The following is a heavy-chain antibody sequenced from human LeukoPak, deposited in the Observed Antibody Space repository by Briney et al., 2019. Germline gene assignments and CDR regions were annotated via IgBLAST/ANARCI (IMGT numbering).Heavy chain of an antibody. CDR2: IYYLGTT. Sequence: PSETLSLTCSVSGGSISTRSYYWGWIRQPPGKGLEWIGNIYYLGTTYYNSSLKSRLTISVDTSKNQFSLHLTSVTAADTAMYYCVSLTGYLGTWGQGILITVSS. CDR1: GGSISTRSYY. J-gene: IGHJ4*02. CDR3: VSLTGYLGT. D-gene: IGHD5-18*01. V-gene: IGHV4-39*01.